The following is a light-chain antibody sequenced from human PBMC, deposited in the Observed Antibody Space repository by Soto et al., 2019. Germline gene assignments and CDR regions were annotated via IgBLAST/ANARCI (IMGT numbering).Light chain of an antibody. CDR3: QQYSTSPRT. CDR1: ESVTSSH. V-gene: IGKV3D-20*01. CDR2: DAS. J-gene: IGKJ1*01. Sequence: EIVLTQSPATLSLSPGERATLSCEASESVTSSHLAWYQQKPGLAPRLLIYDASIRATGIPDRFSGSGSETDFTLTISRLEPEDCAVYYCQQYSTSPRTFGQGTKVEIK.